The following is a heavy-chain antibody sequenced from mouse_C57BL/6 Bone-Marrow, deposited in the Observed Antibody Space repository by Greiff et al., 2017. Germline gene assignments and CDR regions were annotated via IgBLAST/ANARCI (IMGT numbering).Heavy chain of an antibody. V-gene: IGHV5-17*01. CDR3: TRREVGGRYGFAY. J-gene: IGHJ3*01. Sequence: EVKVVESGGGLVKPGGSLKLSCAASGFTFSDYGMHWVRQAPEKGLEWVAYISSGSSPIYYADTVKGRFTISRNNAKNTLFLQMTRLRSEDTALYCCTRREVGGRYGFAYWGQGTLVTVSA. CDR1: GFTFSDYG. CDR2: ISSGSSPI. D-gene: IGHD1-1*02.